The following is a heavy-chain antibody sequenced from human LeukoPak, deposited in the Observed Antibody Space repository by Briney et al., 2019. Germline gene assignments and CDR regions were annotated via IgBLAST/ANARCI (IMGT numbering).Heavy chain of an antibody. CDR1: GYTFTSYG. Sequence: ASVKVSCKASGYTFTSYGISWVRQAPGQGLEWMGWVSAYNGNTNYAQKLRGRVTMTTDTSTSTAYMELRSLRSDDTAVYYCARRSTPGYSSSWYVHWGQGTLVTVSS. CDR3: ARRSTPGYSSSWYVH. D-gene: IGHD6-13*01. CDR2: VSAYNGNT. V-gene: IGHV1-18*01. J-gene: IGHJ5*02.